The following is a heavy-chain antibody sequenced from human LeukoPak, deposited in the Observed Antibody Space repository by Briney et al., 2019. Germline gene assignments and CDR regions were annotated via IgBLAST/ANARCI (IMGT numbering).Heavy chain of an antibody. CDR3: ARTQTKYSYGHPYCFDY. D-gene: IGHD5-18*01. V-gene: IGHV3-23*01. CDR2: ISGSGANT. CDR1: GFTFSSYG. Sequence: PGGSPRLSCAASGFTFSSYGMTWVRQAPGKGLEWVSAISGSGANTYYADSVKGRFTISRDNSKNTLYLQMNSLRAEDTAVYYCARTQTKYSYGHPYCFDYWGQGTLVTVSS. J-gene: IGHJ4*02.